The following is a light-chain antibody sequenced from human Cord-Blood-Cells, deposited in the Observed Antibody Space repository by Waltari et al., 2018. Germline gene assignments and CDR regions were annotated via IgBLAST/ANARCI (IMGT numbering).Light chain of an antibody. CDR3: QQYNSYLYT. Sequence: IQMTQSPSTLSASVGDRVTITCRASQSISSWLAWYQQKPGKAPKLLIYDASSLESGVPSRFSGSGSGTEFTLTISSLQPDDFATYYCQQYNSYLYTFRQGTKLEIK. CDR2: DAS. J-gene: IGKJ2*01. V-gene: IGKV1-5*01. CDR1: QSISSW.